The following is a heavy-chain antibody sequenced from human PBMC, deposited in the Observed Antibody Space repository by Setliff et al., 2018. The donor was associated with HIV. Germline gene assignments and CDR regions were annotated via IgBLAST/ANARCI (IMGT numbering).Heavy chain of an antibody. CDR1: GDSISRSRYY. Sequence: KPSETLSLTCVVSGDSISRSRYYWGWIRQPPGKGLEWIGSFYYSGSTSYNPSLKSRVTISGDTSKNQVSLRLSSVTAADTAVYYCARLGSHCKNAFCPPCWGQGTQVTVSS. J-gene: IGHJ4*02. CDR2: FYYSGST. D-gene: IGHD2-15*01. CDR3: ARLGSHCKNAFCPPC. V-gene: IGHV4-39*01.